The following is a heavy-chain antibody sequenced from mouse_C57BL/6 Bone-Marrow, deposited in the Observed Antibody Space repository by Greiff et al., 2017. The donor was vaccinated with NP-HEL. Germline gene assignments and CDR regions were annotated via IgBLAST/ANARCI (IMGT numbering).Heavy chain of an antibody. V-gene: IGHV1-81*01. CDR3: ARGRYYYAMDY. J-gene: IGHJ4*01. Sequence: QVQLQQSGAELARPGASVKLSCKASGYTFTSYGISWVQQRTGQGLEWIGEIYHRSGNTYYNEKLKGKPTLTADKSSSTAYMELRSLTSEDLAVYFSARGRYYYAMDYWGQGTAVTVSS. CDR2: IYHRSGNT. CDR1: GYTFTSYG.